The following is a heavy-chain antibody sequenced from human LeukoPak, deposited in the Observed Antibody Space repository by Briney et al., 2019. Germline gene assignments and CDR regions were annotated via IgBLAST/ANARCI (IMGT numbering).Heavy chain of an antibody. D-gene: IGHD2-2*02. Sequence: SETLSLTCTVSGGSISSSSYYWGWIRQPPGKGLEWIGEINHSGSTNYNPSLKSRVTISVDTSKNQFSLKLSSVTAADTAVYYCARGPPTYCSSTSCYSYSWFDPWGQGTLVTVSS. J-gene: IGHJ5*02. CDR3: ARGPPTYCSSTSCYSYSWFDP. CDR2: INHSGST. V-gene: IGHV4-39*07. CDR1: GGSISSSSYY.